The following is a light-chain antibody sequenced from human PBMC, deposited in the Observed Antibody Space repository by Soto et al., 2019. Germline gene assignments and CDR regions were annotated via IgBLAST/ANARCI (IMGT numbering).Light chain of an antibody. CDR3: QQYGSSGT. J-gene: IGKJ1*01. CDR1: QSVSNNY. CDR2: GAS. V-gene: IGKV3-20*01. Sequence: EIVLTQSPGTLSLSPGERAPLSCRASQSVSNNYLAWYQQKPGQAPRLLIYGASNRATGTPDRFSGSGSGTDFTLTISRLEPEDFAVYYCQQYGSSGTFGQGTKVDIK.